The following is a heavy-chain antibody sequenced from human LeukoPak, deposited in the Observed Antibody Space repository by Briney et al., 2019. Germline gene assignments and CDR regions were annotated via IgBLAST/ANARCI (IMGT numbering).Heavy chain of an antibody. V-gene: IGHV7-4-1*02. D-gene: IGHD6-13*01. CDR3: ARQNTVAAPGTRFDP. CDR1: GYTFTSYA. Sequence: ASVKVSCKASGYTFTSYAMNWVRQAPGQGLEWMGWISTNTGNPTYAQGFTGRFVFSLDISVSTAYLQISSLKAEDGSVYYCARQNTVAAPGTRFDPWGQGTLVTVSS. CDR2: ISTNTGNP. J-gene: IGHJ5*02.